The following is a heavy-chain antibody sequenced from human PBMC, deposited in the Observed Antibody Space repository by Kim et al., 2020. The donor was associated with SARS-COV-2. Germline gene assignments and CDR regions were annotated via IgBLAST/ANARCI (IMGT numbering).Heavy chain of an antibody. D-gene: IGHD3-9*01. CDR3: VKGGGPFLTGYYSFDY. CDR1: GFTFSSYA. CDR2: ISSNGGST. J-gene: IGHJ4*02. Sequence: GGSMRLSCSASGFTFSSYAMHWVRQAPGKGLEYVSAISSNGGSTYYADSVKGRFTISRDNSKNTLYLQMSSLRAEDTAVYYCVKGGGPFLTGYYSFDYWGQGTLVTVSS. V-gene: IGHV3-64D*09.